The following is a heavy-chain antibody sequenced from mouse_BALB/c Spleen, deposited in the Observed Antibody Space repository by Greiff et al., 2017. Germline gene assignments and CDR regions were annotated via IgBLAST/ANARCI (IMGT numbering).Heavy chain of an antibody. Sequence: EVKLMESGGGLVQPGGSMKLSCVASGFTFSNYWMNWVRQSPEKGLEWVAEIRLKSNNYATHYAESVKGRFTISRDDSKSSVYLQMNNLRAEDTGIYYCTDGPYAMDYWGQGTSVTVSS. CDR2: IRLKSNNYAT. CDR3: TDGPYAMDY. CDR1: GFTFSNYW. J-gene: IGHJ4*01. D-gene: IGHD2-3*01. V-gene: IGHV6-6*02.